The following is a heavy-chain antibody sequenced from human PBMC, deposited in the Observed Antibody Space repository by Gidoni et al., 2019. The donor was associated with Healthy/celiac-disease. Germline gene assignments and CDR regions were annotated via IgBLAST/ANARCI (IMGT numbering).Heavy chain of an antibody. CDR3: ARDERGYYYDSSGYYPQLWY. CDR2: ISSSSSYT. V-gene: IGHV3-11*06. CDR1: DYY. Sequence: DYYMSWIRQAPGKGLEWVSYISSSSSYTNYADSVKGRFTISRDNAKNSLYLQMNSLRAEDTAVYYCARDERGYYYDSSGYYPQLWYWGQGTLVTVSS. J-gene: IGHJ4*02. D-gene: IGHD3-22*01.